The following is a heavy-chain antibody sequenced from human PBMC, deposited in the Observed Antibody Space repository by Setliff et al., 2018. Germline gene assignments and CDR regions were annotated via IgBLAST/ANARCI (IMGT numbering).Heavy chain of an antibody. CDR1: GYSFSNFW. J-gene: IGHJ4*02. Sequence: GESLKISCKGSGYSFSNFWIGWVRQMPGKGLEWVSLISWDGGSTYYADSVKGRFTISRDNSKNSLYLQMNSLRAEDTAIYFCARDSPIRLGVIPSWGPGTLVTVSS. D-gene: IGHD2-21*01. CDR3: ARDSPIRLGVIPS. V-gene: IGHV3-43D*04. CDR2: ISWDGGST.